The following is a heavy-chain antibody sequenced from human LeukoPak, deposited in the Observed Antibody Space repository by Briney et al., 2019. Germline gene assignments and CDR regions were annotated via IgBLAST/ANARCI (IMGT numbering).Heavy chain of an antibody. D-gene: IGHD5-24*01. CDR1: GVTFSSYS. CDR3: VKSAGKDGYRDVFDI. J-gene: IGHJ3*02. V-gene: IGHV3-21*04. CDR2: ISSSSSYI. Sequence: GGSLRLSCAASGVTFSSYSMNWVRQAPGKGLEWVSSISSSSSYIYYAASVKGRFTISRDTFRDTLYLQMNSLRAEDTAVYHCVKSAGKDGYRDVFDIWGQGTVVTVSS.